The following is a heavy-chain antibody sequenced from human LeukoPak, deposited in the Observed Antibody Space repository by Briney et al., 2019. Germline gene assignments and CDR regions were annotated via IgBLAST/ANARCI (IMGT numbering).Heavy chain of an antibody. V-gene: IGHV3-21*01. D-gene: IGHD1-26*01. Sequence: GGSLRLSCAASGFTFSNYNMNWVRQAPGKGLEWVSSITSTSSYIYYADSVKGRFTISRDNAKDSLYLQMNSLRAEDTALYFCARDPYSGNYGNYYYYYMDVWGKGTTVTISS. CDR2: ITSTSSYI. J-gene: IGHJ6*03. CDR1: GFTFSNYN. CDR3: ARDPYSGNYGNYYYYYMDV.